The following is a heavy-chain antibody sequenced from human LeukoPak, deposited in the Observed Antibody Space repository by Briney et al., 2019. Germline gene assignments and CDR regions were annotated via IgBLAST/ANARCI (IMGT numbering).Heavy chain of an antibody. CDR1: GGTFSSYA. CDR3: ARLHPYYYYMDV. J-gene: IGHJ6*03. CDR2: IIPIIGTA. D-gene: IGHD4-11*01. Sequence: SVKVSCKASGGTFSSYAISWVRQAPGQGLEWMGRIIPIIGTANYAQKFQGRVTITTDESTSTAYMELSSLRSEDTAVYYCARLHPYYYYMDVWGKGTTVTVSS. V-gene: IGHV1-69*05.